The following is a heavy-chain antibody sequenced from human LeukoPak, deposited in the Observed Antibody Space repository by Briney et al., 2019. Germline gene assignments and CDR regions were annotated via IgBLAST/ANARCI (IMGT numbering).Heavy chain of an antibody. D-gene: IGHD4-17*01. CDR3: ARGPPNYGDYGGYYYYGMDV. J-gene: IGHJ6*02. CDR1: GYTFTSYD. V-gene: IGHV1-8*01. CDR2: MNPNSDNT. Sequence: ASVKVSCKASGYTFTSYDINWVRQATGQGLEWMGWMNPNSDNTGYAQKFQGRVTMTRNTSISTAYMELSSLRSEDTAVYYCARGPPNYGDYGGYYYYGMDVWGQGTTVTVSS.